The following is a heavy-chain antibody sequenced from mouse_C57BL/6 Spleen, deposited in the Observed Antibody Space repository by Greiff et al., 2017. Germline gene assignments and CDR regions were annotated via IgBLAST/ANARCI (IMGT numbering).Heavy chain of an antibody. CDR1: GYTFTSYW. V-gene: IGHV1-72*01. D-gene: IGHD2-4*01. J-gene: IGHJ1*03. CDR2: IDPNRGGT. Sequence: QVQLQQPGAELVKPGASVKLSCKASGYTFTSYWMHWVKQRPGRGLEWIGRIDPNRGGTKYNEKFKSKATLTVDKPSSTAYMQLSSLTSEDSAVYYCARSYDYDGYWYFDVWGTGTTVTVSS. CDR3: ARSYDYDGYWYFDV.